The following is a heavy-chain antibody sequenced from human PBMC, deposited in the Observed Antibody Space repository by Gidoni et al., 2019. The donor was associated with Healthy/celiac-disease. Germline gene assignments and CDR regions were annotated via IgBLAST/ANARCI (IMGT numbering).Heavy chain of an antibody. J-gene: IGHJ4*02. Sequence: QVQLVESGGGLVQPGGSLRLSCTDSGFTFSYYYMRWLRQAPGKGRERVSYISSSGSTIYYADSVKGRFTISRDNAKNSLYLQMNSLRAEDTAVYYCARGLSAMVRGCFDYWGQGTLVTVSS. CDR2: ISSSGSTI. V-gene: IGHV3-11*01. D-gene: IGHD3-10*01. CDR3: ARGLSAMVRGCFDY. CDR1: GFTFSYYY.